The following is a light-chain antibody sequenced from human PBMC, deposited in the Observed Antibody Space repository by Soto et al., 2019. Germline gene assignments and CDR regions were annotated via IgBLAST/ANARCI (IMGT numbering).Light chain of an antibody. J-gene: IGKJ5*01. CDR3: QHFKSFPIT. CDR1: QSISNW. V-gene: IGKV1-5*01. CDR2: HAS. Sequence: DIRMTQSPSTLPASVGDRVTITCRASQSISNWLTWYQQEPGTAPKLLIYHASTLESGVPSRFSGSGSGTEFTLTISSLQPEDFAPYYSQHFKSFPITFGQGTRPAIK.